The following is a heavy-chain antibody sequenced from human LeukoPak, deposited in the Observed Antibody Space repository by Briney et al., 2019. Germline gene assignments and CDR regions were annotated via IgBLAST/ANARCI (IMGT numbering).Heavy chain of an antibody. Sequence: SETLSLTCTVSGGSISSYYWSWIRQPPGKGLEWIGYIYYSGSTNYNPSLKSRVTISVDTSKNQFSLKLSSVTAADTAVYYCARNTATDYYYYYMDVWGKGTTVTVSS. CDR3: ARNTATDYYYYYMDV. CDR2: IYYSGST. J-gene: IGHJ6*03. D-gene: IGHD5-18*01. CDR1: GGSISSYY. V-gene: IGHV4-59*01.